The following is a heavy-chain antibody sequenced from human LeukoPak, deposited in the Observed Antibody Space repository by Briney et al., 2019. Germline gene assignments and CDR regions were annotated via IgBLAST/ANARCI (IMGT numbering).Heavy chain of an antibody. V-gene: IGHV3-74*01. D-gene: IGHD2-2*01. J-gene: IGHJ5*02. CDR2: INSDGSST. CDR3: AGSASHNWFDP. Sequence: GGSLRLSCAASGFTFSSYWMHWVRQVPGKGLVWVSRINSDGSSTSYADSVKGRFTISRDNAKHTLYLQMNSLRVEDTAVYYCAGSASHNWFDPWGQGTLVTVPS. CDR1: GFTFSSYW.